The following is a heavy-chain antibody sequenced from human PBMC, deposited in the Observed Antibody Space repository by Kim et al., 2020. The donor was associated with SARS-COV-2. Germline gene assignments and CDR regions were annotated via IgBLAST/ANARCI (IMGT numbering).Heavy chain of an antibody. Sequence: RFQGRVTITADESTSPAYMELSSLRSEDTAVYYCASVYYDSSGYYYEFDYWGQGTLVTVSS. D-gene: IGHD3-22*01. J-gene: IGHJ4*02. CDR3: ASVYYDSSGYYYEFDY. V-gene: IGHV1-69*01.